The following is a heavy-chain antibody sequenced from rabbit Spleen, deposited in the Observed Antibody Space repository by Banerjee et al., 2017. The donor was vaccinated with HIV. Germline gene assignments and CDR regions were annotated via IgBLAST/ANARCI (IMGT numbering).Heavy chain of an antibody. CDR3: ARDLVGVIGWNFYL. Sequence: QEQLEESGGGLVKPEGSLTLTCKASGFSFSDRDVMCWVRQAPGKGLEWIACINTVTGKPVYASWAKGRFTISKTSSTTVTLQMTSLTAADTATYFCARDLVGVIGWNFYLWGPGTLVTVS. V-gene: IGHV1S45*01. J-gene: IGHJ4*01. CDR2: INTVTGKP. CDR1: GFSFSDRDV. D-gene: IGHD1-1*01.